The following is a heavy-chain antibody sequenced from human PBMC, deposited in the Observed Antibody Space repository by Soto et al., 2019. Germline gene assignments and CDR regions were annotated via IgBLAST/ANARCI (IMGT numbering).Heavy chain of an antibody. CDR1: GFIFNNYA. J-gene: IGHJ4*01. CDR3: AKWVAGTMVYFDF. V-gene: IGHV3-23*01. Sequence: GGSLRLSCAASGFIFNNYAMSWVLQAPGKGLEWVSAISGSGHRTYYAYSVKGRFTISRDNSKNTLYLQMNSLRADDTALYYWAKWVAGTMVYFDFWGYGDLATVCS. CDR2: ISGSGHRT. D-gene: IGHD1-26*01.